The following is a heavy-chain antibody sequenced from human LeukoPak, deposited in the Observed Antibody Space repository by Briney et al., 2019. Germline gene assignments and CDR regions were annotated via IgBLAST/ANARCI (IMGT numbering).Heavy chain of an antibody. CDR3: AREGGSRYYYYYGMDV. V-gene: IGHV4-30-4*01. CDR1: GGSISSGDYY. CDR2: IYYSGST. Sequence: SETLSLTCTVSGGSISSGDYYWSWIRQPPGKGLEWIGYIYYSGSTYYNPSLKSRVTISVDTSKNQFSLKLSSVTAADTAVYYCAREGGSRYYYYYGMDVWGQGTTVTVSS. J-gene: IGHJ6*02.